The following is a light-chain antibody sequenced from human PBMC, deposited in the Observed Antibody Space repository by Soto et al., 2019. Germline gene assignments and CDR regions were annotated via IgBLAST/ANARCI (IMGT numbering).Light chain of an antibody. J-gene: IGKJ5*01. CDR2: KAS. CDR1: EAIRSA. CDR3: QQYNSYST. Sequence: IQLTQSPSSLSASVGDRVTITCRASEAIRSALGWYQQKPGKAPKLLIYKASSLESGVPSRFSGSGSGTEFTLTISSLQPDDFAAYYCQQYNSYSTFGQGTLLEIK. V-gene: IGKV1-5*03.